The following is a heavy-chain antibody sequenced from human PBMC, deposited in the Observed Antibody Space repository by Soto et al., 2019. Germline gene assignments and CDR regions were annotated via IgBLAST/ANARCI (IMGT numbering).Heavy chain of an antibody. J-gene: IGHJ4*02. CDR2: ISYDGSNK. CDR1: GFTFSSYA. D-gene: IGHD5-18*01. V-gene: IGHV3-30-3*01. Sequence: GGSLRLSCAASGFTFSSYAMHWVRQAPGKGLEWVAVISYDGSNKYYADSVKGRFTISRDNSKNTLYLQMNSLRAEDTAVYYCARDSDSRYSYGKDLGFDYWGQGTLVTVSS. CDR3: ARDSDSRYSYGKDLGFDY.